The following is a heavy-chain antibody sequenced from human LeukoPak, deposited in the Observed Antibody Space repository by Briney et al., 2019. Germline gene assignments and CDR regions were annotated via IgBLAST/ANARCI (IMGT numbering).Heavy chain of an antibody. J-gene: IGHJ4*02. Sequence: SETLSLTCAVSTDSITSNWWSWVRQPPRKGLEWIGEVHKSGSTNYYPSLQSRVTISIDKSKNQIALELTSVTAADTAVYYCAKEIVGAPTPGAYWGQGILVTVSS. CDR1: TDSITSNW. CDR3: AKEIVGAPTPGAY. D-gene: IGHD1-26*01. V-gene: IGHV4-4*02. CDR2: VHKSGST.